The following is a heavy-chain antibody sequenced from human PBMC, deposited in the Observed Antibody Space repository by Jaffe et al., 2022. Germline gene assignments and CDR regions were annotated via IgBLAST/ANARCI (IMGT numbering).Heavy chain of an antibody. D-gene: IGHD2-2*01. Sequence: EVQLVESGGGLVQPGGSLRLSCAASGFTFSSYWMSWVRQAPGKGLEWVANIKQDGSEKYYVDSVKGRFTISRDNAKNSLYLQMNSLRAEDTAVYYCARSVPAAMHQSAPIDYWGQGTLVTVSS. J-gene: IGHJ4*02. V-gene: IGHV3-7*01. CDR2: IKQDGSEK. CDR1: GFTFSSYW. CDR3: ARSVPAAMHQSAPIDY.